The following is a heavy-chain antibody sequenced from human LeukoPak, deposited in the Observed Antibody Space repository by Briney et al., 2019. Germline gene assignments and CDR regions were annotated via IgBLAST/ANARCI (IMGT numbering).Heavy chain of an antibody. V-gene: IGHV3-7*01. J-gene: IGHJ4*02. CDR2: IKQDGSEK. CDR1: GFTFSSYW. Sequence: GGSLRLSCAASGFTFSSYWMSWVRQAPGKGLEWVANIKQDGSEKYYVDSVKGRFTISRDNAKNSLYLQMNSLRAEDTAVYYCARSTSGGTAAFDYWGQGTLVTVPS. D-gene: IGHD1-26*01. CDR3: ARSTSGGTAAFDY.